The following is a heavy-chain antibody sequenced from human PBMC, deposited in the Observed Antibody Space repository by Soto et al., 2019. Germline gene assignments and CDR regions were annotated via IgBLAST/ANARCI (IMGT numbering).Heavy chain of an antibody. D-gene: IGHD3-9*01. CDR3: ARASTYDILTGYPRDWFDP. Sequence: QVQLQQWGAGLLKPSETLSLTCAVYGGSFSGYYWSWIRQPPGKGLEWIGEINHSGSTNYNPSLKSRVTISVDPSKNQFSLKLSSVTAADTAVYYCARASTYDILTGYPRDWFDPWGQGTLVTVSS. CDR1: GGSFSGYY. V-gene: IGHV4-34*01. CDR2: INHSGST. J-gene: IGHJ5*02.